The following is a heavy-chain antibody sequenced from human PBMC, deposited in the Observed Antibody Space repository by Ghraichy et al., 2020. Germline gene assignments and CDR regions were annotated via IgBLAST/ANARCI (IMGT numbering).Heavy chain of an antibody. CDR1: GFTFDDYA. V-gene: IGHV3-9*01. D-gene: IGHD3-22*01. J-gene: IGHJ5*02. Sequence: SLNISCAASGFTFDDYAMHWVRQAPGKGLEWVSGISWNSGSIGYADSVKGRFTISRDNAKNSLYLQMNSLRAEDTALYYCAKDSLSSYDSSGYYNWFDPWGQGTLVTVSS. CDR3: AKDSLSSYDSSGYYNWFDP. CDR2: ISWNSGSI.